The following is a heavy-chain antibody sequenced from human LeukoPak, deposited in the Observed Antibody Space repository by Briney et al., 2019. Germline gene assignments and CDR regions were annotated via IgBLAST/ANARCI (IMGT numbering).Heavy chain of an antibody. Sequence: ASVKVSCKASGYTFTSYDINWVRQATGRGLEWMGWMNPNSGNTGYAQKFQGRVTMTRNTSISTAYMELSSLRSEDTAVYYCARGLGGQLVRDYWGQGTLVTVSS. CDR2: MNPNSGNT. CDR1: GYTFTSYD. J-gene: IGHJ4*02. CDR3: ARGLGGQLVRDY. V-gene: IGHV1-8*01. D-gene: IGHD6-6*01.